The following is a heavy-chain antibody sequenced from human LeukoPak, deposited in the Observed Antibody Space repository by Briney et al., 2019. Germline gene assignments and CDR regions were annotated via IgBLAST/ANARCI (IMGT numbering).Heavy chain of an antibody. Sequence: PGGSLRLSCAASGFTFSSYSMNWVRQAPGKGLEWVSSISSSSSYIYYADSVKGRFTISRDNAKNSLYLQMNSLRAEDTAVYYCARDGQEYYDILTGYYTEYFDYWGQGTLVTVSS. J-gene: IGHJ4*02. V-gene: IGHV3-21*01. CDR3: ARDGQEYYDILTGYYTEYFDY. CDR1: GFTFSSYS. D-gene: IGHD3-9*01. CDR2: ISSSSSYI.